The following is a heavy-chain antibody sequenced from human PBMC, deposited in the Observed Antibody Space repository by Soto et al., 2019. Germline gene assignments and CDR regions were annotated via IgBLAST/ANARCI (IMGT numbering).Heavy chain of an antibody. D-gene: IGHD2-15*01. Sequence: PSETLSFTCNVSGVSITTGGFYWGWIRHLPGKGLEWIGNIYVTGGTNYHPALKSRVTISRDTSKNQLSLDLSSVTAADTAVYHCARERRTIGSIRKYGLDVWGHGTTVTVSS. CDR3: ARERRTIGSIRKYGLDV. V-gene: IGHV4-31*03. J-gene: IGHJ6*02. CDR1: GVSITTGGFY. CDR2: IYVTGGT.